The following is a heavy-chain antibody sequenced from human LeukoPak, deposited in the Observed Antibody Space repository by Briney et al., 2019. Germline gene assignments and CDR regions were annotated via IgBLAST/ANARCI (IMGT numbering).Heavy chain of an antibody. J-gene: IGHJ4*02. V-gene: IGHV5-51*01. CDR3: ARQTAMGRSGDY. Sequence: GESLKISCKASGYSFTSYWIGWVRQMPGKGLEWMGIIDPSDSETRYTPSFQGQVTISADKSLSSAYLQWNSLKASDTAMYYCARQTAMGRSGDYWGQGTLVTV. CDR1: GYSFTSYW. D-gene: IGHD5-18*01. CDR2: IDPSDSET.